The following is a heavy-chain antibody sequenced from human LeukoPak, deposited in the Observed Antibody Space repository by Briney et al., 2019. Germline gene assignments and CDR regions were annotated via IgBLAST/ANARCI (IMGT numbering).Heavy chain of an antibody. Sequence: GGSLRLSCAASGFTVSSNYMTWVRQAPGKGLEWVSIIYSGGSTYYADSVKSRFTISRDNSKNTLYLQMNSLRGEDTAVYYCARVLGSNWFDPWGQGTLVTVSS. J-gene: IGHJ5*02. CDR3: ARVLGSNWFDP. D-gene: IGHD3-10*01. V-gene: IGHV3-53*01. CDR2: IYSGGST. CDR1: GFTVSSNY.